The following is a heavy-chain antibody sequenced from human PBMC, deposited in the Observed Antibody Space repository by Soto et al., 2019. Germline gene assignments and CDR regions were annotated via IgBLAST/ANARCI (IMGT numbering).Heavy chain of an antibody. CDR2: INPDGRGT. J-gene: IGHJ2*01. CDR1: GFTFSSYW. Sequence: EVQLVESGGGLVQPGGSLTLSCAASGFTFSSYWMHWVRQAPGKGVVWVSRINPDGRGTNYADSVKGRFTISRDNAKXXXXLQXXXXXXXXXXXXXXXXXXXXAXYXDLWGRGTLVTVSS. CDR3: XXXXXXAXYXDL. V-gene: IGHV3-74*01.